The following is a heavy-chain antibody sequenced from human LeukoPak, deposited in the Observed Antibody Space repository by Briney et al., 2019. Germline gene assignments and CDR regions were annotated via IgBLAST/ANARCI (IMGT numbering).Heavy chain of an antibody. J-gene: IGHJ5*02. D-gene: IGHD2-2*01. CDR1: GGSISSDSYY. CDR2: IYYSGST. Sequence: SSETLSLICTVSGGSISSDSYYWGWIRQPPGKGLEWIGSIYYSGSTYYNPSLKSRVTVSVDTSKNHFSLRLTSVTAADTAVYYCARRFYCSSTSCSNWFDPWGQGTLVTVSS. CDR3: ARRFYCSSTSCSNWFDP. V-gene: IGHV4-39*02.